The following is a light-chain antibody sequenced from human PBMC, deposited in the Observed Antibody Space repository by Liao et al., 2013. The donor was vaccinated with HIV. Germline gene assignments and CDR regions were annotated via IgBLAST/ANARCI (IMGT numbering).Light chain of an antibody. J-gene: IGLJ1*01. Sequence: YVLTQPPSVSVAPGQTAVMTCGGNNIRSRGVHWYQQRPGQAPVLVMYYDQNRPSGIPERFSGSNSGNTATLTIXGTQAIDEADYYCQVWDRFSYFVFGTGTKLTVL. V-gene: IGLV3-21*01. CDR1: NIRSRG. CDR3: QVWDRFSYFV. CDR2: YDQ.